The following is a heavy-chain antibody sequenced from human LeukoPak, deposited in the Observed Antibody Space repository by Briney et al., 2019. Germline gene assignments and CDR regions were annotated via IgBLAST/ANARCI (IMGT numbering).Heavy chain of an antibody. CDR1: GGSISSGGYY. Sequence: PSETLSLTCTVSGGSISSGGYYWSWIRQDPGKGLEWIGYIYYSGSTYYNPSLRSRVTISVDTSKNQFSLKLTSVTAADTAVYYCARGIDDFWSGYSPLPFDYWGQGTLVTVSS. CDR3: ARGIDDFWSGYSPLPFDY. D-gene: IGHD3-3*01. V-gene: IGHV4-31*03. CDR2: IYYSGST. J-gene: IGHJ4*02.